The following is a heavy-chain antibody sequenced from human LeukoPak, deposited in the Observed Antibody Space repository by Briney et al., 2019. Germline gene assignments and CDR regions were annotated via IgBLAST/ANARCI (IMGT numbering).Heavy chain of an antibody. CDR1: GFTFSSYW. Sequence: GGSLRLSCAASGFTFSSYWMHWVRQSPGKGLVWVSRTTRDGSSTSYADSVKGRFTISRDNAKNTLYLQMNSLRAEDTAVYYCARGEYYYDSSGSKEFDYWGQGTLVTVSS. CDR2: TTRDGSST. V-gene: IGHV3-74*01. D-gene: IGHD3-22*01. J-gene: IGHJ4*02. CDR3: ARGEYYYDSSGSKEFDY.